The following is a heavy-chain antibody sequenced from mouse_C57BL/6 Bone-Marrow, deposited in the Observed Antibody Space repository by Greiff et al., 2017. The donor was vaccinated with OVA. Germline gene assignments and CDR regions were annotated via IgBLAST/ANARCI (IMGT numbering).Heavy chain of an antibody. J-gene: IGHJ2*01. CDR2: IDPENGDT. Sequence: EVKLMESGAELVRPGASVKLSCTASGFNIKDDYMHWVKQRPEQGLEWIGWIDPENGDTEYASKFQGKATITADTSSNTAYLQLSSLTSEDTAVYYCTTYGGSDYFDYGGQGTTLTVSS. D-gene: IGHD1-1*01. CDR1: GFNIKDDY. V-gene: IGHV14-4*01. CDR3: TTYGGSDYFDY.